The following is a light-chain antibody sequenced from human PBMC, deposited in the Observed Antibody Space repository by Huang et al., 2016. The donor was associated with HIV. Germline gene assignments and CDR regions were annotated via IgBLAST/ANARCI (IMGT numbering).Light chain of an antibody. CDR3: QQYGSSPLT. CDR2: GAS. CDR1: QSGRSSS. J-gene: IGKJ4*01. Sequence: EIVLTQSPGTLSLSPGGRATLSCRARQSGRSSSVARYQQKPGQSPRLLIFGASNRATAIPDRFGGSGSATGFTLTISRLEPEDFAVYYCQQYGSSPLTFGGGTKVEIK. V-gene: IGKV3-20*01.